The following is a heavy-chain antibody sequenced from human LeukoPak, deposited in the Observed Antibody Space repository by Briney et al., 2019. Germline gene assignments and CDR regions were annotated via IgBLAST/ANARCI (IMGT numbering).Heavy chain of an antibody. D-gene: IGHD3-10*01. CDR3: ARIVGSFGEWYFDY. CDR2: IYYSGST. Sequence: TLSLTCTVSGGSISSSSYYWGWIRQPPGKGLEWIGSIYYSGSTYYNPSLKSRVTISVDTSKNQFSLKLSSVTAADTAVYYCARIVGSFGEWYFDYWGQGTLVTVSS. CDR1: GGSISSSSYY. J-gene: IGHJ4*02. V-gene: IGHV4-39*01.